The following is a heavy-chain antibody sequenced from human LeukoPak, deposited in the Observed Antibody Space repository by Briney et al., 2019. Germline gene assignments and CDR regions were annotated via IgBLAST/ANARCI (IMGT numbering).Heavy chain of an antibody. CDR1: GGSIDAYY. D-gene: IGHD2-8*01. V-gene: IGHV4-4*07. CDR2: MFTSGDT. CDR3: ARLSMRSVAFDI. Sequence: PSETLSLTCTVSGGSIDAYYWTWIRQPGDKRLEWLGRMFTSGDTYYNPSLRGRLTISLDTAKNQIFLKLTSVTAADTAVYYCARLSMRSVAFDIWGQGTMVTVSS. J-gene: IGHJ3*02.